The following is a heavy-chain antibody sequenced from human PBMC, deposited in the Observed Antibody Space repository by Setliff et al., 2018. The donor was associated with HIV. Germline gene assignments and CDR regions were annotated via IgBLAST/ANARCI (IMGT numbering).Heavy chain of an antibody. Sequence: GGSLRLSCAASGFTFEHYTMHWVRQVPGKGLEWVSLIRWDGGSTIYYADSVKGRFTISRDNAKNSLYLQMNSPRAEDTAVYYCVRAEMDDLDLMSYYMDVWGKGTTVTVSS. CDR2: IRWDGGSTI. J-gene: IGHJ6*03. CDR3: VRAEMDDLDLMSYYMDV. CDR1: GFTFEHYT. V-gene: IGHV3-43*01. D-gene: IGHD3-3*01.